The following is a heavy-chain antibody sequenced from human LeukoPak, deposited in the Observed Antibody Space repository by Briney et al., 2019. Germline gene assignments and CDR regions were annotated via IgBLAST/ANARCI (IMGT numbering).Heavy chain of an antibody. CDR3: AKLIVGANSPPSDY. CDR2: IRYEGSNK. D-gene: IGHD1-26*01. CDR1: GFTFSSYG. Sequence: GGSLRLSCAASGFTFSSYGMHWVRQAPGKGLEWVAFIRYEGSNKYYTDSVKGRFTISRDNSKNTLYLQMNSLRAEDTAVYYCAKLIVGANSPPSDYWGQGTLVTVSS. J-gene: IGHJ4*02. V-gene: IGHV3-30*02.